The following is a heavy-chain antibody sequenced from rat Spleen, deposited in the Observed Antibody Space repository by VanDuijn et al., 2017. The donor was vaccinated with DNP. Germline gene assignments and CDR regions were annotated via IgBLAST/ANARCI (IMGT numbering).Heavy chain of an antibody. CDR1: GFSLTSYN. J-gene: IGHJ2*01. CDR2: IWNNGGT. V-gene: IGHV2-41*01. Sequence: QVQLKESGPGLVQPSQTLSLTCTVAGFSLTSYNVHWVRQPPGKGLEWRGVIWNNGGTRYNSALKSRLSISRETSKSQVFLKMNSVQTEDTAMYFCAGGSGDWGQGVMVTVSS. CDR3: AGGSGD.